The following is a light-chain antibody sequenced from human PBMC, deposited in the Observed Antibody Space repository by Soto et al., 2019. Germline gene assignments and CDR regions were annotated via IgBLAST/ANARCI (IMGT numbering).Light chain of an antibody. V-gene: IGLV1-44*01. J-gene: IGLJ2*01. CDR1: TXNIGINT. Sequence: QSVLSQPPSASGTPGQRVTISCSGSTXNIGINTVTWYQQLPGTAPKLLIYSNDRRPSGVPDRFSGSKSGTSASLAISGLQPDFEADYYCAVWDDSLNGVVLGGGTQLTVL. CDR2: SND. CDR3: AVWDDSLNGVV.